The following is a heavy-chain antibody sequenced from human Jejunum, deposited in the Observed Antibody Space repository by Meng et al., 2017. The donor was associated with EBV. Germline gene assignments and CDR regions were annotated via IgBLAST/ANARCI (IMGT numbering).Heavy chain of an antibody. Sequence: QVQLVHSVVEVKKPGASVKVYCKTSGYTFTSYGISWVRQAPGHGPEWMGWITVYNGNTNYAPRLQGRVTMTTDISTSTAYMELRSLRSDDTAVYYCARDSSGYHAHDKVSDYWGQGTLVTVSS. V-gene: IGHV1-18*01. CDR1: GYTFTSYG. J-gene: IGHJ4*02. CDR2: ITVYNGNT. D-gene: IGHD2-15*01. CDR3: ARDSSGYHAHDKVSDY.